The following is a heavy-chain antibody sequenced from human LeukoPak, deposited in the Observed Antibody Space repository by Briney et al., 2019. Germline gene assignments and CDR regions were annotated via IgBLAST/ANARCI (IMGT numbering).Heavy chain of an antibody. V-gene: IGHV4-39*07. CDR1: GGPISSSSYY. J-gene: IGHJ4*02. D-gene: IGHD5-18*01. CDR2: IYYSGST. CDR3: ARSRWIQLWANFDY. Sequence: SETLSLTCTVSGGPISSSSYYWGWIRQPPGKGLEWIGSIYYSGSTYYNPSLKSRVTISVDTSKNQFSLKLSSVTAADTAVYYCARSRWIQLWANFDYWGQGTLVTVSS.